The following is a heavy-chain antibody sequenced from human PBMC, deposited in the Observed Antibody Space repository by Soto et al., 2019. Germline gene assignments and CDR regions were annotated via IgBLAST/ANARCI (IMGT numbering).Heavy chain of an antibody. Sequence: GASVKVSCKVSGYTLTELSMHWVRQAPGKGLEWMGGFDPEDGETIYAQKFQGRVTMTEDTSTDTAYMELSSLRSEDTAVYYCATDGKAPFPYYYYYGMDVWGQGTTVTVSS. V-gene: IGHV1-24*01. CDR1: GYTLTELS. J-gene: IGHJ6*02. CDR2: FDPEDGET. CDR3: ATDGKAPFPYYYYYGMDV. D-gene: IGHD1-1*01.